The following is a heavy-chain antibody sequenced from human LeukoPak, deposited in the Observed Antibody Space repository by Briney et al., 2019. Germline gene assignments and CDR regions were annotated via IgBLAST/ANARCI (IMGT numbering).Heavy chain of an antibody. V-gene: IGHV3-9*01. CDR3: AKGYCSSTSCLRNAFDI. Sequence: PGGSLRLSCAASGFTFGDFAMHWVRQGPGKGLEWVSGISWNSNKIDYADSVKGRFTISRDNGKNSLYLQMNSLRVEDTALYYCAKGYCSSTSCLRNAFDIWGQGTVVTVSS. D-gene: IGHD2-2*01. J-gene: IGHJ3*02. CDR2: ISWNSNKI. CDR1: GFTFGDFA.